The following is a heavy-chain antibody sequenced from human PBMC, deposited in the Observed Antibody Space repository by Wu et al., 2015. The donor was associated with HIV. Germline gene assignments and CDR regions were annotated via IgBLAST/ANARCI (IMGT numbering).Heavy chain of an antibody. J-gene: IGHJ3*02. D-gene: IGHD3-10*02. CDR3: AREMFGSEKGGVGAFDI. V-gene: IGHV1-69*05. Sequence: QVQLVQSGTEVKKPGSSVKVSCKASGGTFNSYAISWVRQAPGQGLEWMGRIIPYFGTPNYAQKFQGRVTINTDESTSTAYMELRRLRSEDTAVYYCAREMFGSEKGGVGAFDIWGQGTMVTVSS. CDR2: IIPYFGTP. CDR1: GGTFNSYA.